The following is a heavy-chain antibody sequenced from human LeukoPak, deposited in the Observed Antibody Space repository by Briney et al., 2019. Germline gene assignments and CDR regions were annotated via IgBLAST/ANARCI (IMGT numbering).Heavy chain of an antibody. D-gene: IGHD6-6*01. CDR1: GGSFSGYY. CDR3: AGSSAHWYFDL. J-gene: IGHJ2*01. CDR2: INHSGST. Sequence: RPSETLSLTCAVYGGSFSGYYWSWIRQPPGKGLEWIGEINHSGSTNYNPSLKSRVTISVDTSKNQFSLKLSSVTAADTAVYYCAGSSAHWYFDLWGRGTLVTVSS. V-gene: IGHV4-34*01.